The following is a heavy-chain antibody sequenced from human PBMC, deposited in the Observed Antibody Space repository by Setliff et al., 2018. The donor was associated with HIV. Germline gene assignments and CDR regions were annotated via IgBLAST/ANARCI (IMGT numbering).Heavy chain of an antibody. Sequence: ASVKVSCKSSGYTFTAHHIHWVRQAPGQGPEWMGWIIPKSGETSYAEKFRGRVTMTRDTSISTAYMELSWLTSDETAVYYCARVVDRDYDFWSAYEYWGQGTMVTVSS. CDR3: ARVVDRDYDFWSAYEY. D-gene: IGHD3-3*01. CDR2: IIPKSGET. CDR1: GYTFTAHH. V-gene: IGHV1-2*02. J-gene: IGHJ4*02.